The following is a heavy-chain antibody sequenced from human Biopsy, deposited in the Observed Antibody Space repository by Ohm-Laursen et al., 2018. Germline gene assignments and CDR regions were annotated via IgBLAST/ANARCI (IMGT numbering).Heavy chain of an antibody. CDR1: GGSLSSYS. D-gene: IGHD1-14*01. Sequence: SDTLSLTCTVSGGSLSSYSWSWIRQPSGQGLEWIGQIYTSGITNYNPSLKSRVTMSADTAKNKFSLRVSSVTAADTAVYYCARDRDRRGWFDPWGQGTLVTGSS. CDR2: IYTSGIT. V-gene: IGHV4-4*07. CDR3: ARDRDRRGWFDP. J-gene: IGHJ5*02.